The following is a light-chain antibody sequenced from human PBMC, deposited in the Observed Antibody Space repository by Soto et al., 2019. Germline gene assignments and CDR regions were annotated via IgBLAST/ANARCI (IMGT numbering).Light chain of an antibody. CDR3: QHYGSPLT. V-gene: IGKV3-20*01. CDR1: QSVSSSY. J-gene: IGKJ4*01. CDR2: GAS. Sequence: EIVLTQSPGTLSLSPGGRATLSCRASQSVSSSYLAWYQQRPGQAPRLLIFGASFRATGIPDRFSGSGSGTDFTLTISRLEPEDFEVYYCQHYGSPLTFGGGTKVEIK.